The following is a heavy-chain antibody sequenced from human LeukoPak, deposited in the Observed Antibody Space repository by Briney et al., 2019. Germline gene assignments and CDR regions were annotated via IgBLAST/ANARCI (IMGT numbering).Heavy chain of an antibody. J-gene: IGHJ4*02. CDR2: IYYSGST. Sequence: PSETLSLTCTVSGGSISSGSYYWSWIRQPPGKGLEWIGYIYYSGSTNYNPSLKSRVTISVDTSKNQFSLKLSSVTAADTAVYYCARDGHLTYFDYWGQGTLVTVSS. CDR3: ARDGHLTYFDY. V-gene: IGHV4-61*01. CDR1: GGSISSGSYY.